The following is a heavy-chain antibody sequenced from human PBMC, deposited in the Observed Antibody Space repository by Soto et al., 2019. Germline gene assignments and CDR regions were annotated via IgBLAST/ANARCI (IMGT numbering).Heavy chain of an antibody. Sequence: VQLVESGGGLIQAGGSRRLSCRVSGFSVSTNYMGWVRQVPGKGLEWDSVIYTSGHTYYPDSVQGRFTISSDNSKNTVYLQMSSLRVEDTGVYSCARIYGSGVVDFWGQGSLMTVSS. D-gene: IGHD3-10*01. CDR3: ARIYGSGVVDF. J-gene: IGHJ4*02. CDR1: GFSVSTNY. V-gene: IGHV3-53*01. CDR2: IYTSGHT.